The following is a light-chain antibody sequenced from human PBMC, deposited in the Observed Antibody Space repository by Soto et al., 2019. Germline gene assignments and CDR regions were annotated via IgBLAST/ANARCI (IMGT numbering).Light chain of an antibody. CDR2: GAS. Sequence: EIVMTQSPATLSVSPGERATLSCRASQSVSSNLAWYQQKPGQAPRLLIYGASTRATGIPARFSGSGSGTEFTLTISSLQSEDFAVYYGAFGQGTKVEIK. CDR1: QSVSSN. J-gene: IGKJ1*01. V-gene: IGKV3-15*01. CDR3: A.